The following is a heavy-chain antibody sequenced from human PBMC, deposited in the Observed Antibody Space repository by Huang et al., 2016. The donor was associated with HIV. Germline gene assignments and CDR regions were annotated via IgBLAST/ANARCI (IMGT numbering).Heavy chain of an antibody. CDR1: GGSISGFY. CDR3: ARVEYAYGSRRLLY. V-gene: IGHV4-34*01. D-gene: IGHD2-8*01. J-gene: IGHJ4*02. CDR2: INPVGNT. Sequence: QVQLQQWGAGLLKPSETLSLTCAVYGGSISGFYWTWIRQPPGKGLEWLGEINPVGNTNYNPSLKMRVTISEDTSKNQFSLKLISVTAADTAVYYCARVEYAYGSRRLLYWGQGTLVTVS.